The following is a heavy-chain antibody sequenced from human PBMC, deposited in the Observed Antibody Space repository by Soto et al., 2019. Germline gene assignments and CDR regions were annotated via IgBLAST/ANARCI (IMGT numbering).Heavy chain of an antibody. CDR1: GGSISSGGYS. CDR2: IYHSGST. J-gene: IGHJ4*02. D-gene: IGHD6-19*01. V-gene: IGHV4-30-2*01. Sequence: QLQLQESGSGLVKPSQTLSLTCAVSGGSISSGGYSWSWIRQPPGKGLEWIGYIYHSGSTYYNPCLKSRGTLAVDRPKNQFSLQLSSVTAADTAVYYCARAGGLGAVAVDSWGQGTLVTVSS. CDR3: ARAGGLGAVAVDS.